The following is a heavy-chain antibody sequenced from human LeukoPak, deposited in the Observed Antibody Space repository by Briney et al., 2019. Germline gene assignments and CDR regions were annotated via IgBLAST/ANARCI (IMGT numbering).Heavy chain of an antibody. Sequence: SLKVSCKASGYTFTAYSMHWVRQAPGQGLEWMGWINPNSGGTDCAQRFQGRVTMTRDTSITMLYMEMSSLTPDDTAVYYCARAGYCSDGKCYTFDYWGQGTLVTVSS. CDR1: GYTFTAYS. CDR3: ARAGYCSDGKCYTFDY. V-gene: IGHV1-2*02. CDR2: INPNSGGT. D-gene: IGHD2-15*01. J-gene: IGHJ4*02.